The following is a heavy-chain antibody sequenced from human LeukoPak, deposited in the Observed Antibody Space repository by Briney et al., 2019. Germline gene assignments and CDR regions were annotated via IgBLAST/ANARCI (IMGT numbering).Heavy chain of an antibody. Sequence: GGSLRLSCAASGFTFSSYAMSWVRQAPGKGLEWVSAISGSGGSTYYADSVKGRFTISRDNSKNTLYLQMNSLRAEDTAVYYCAKSYYDILAGYYDYWGQGTLVTVSS. CDR1: GFTFSSYA. J-gene: IGHJ4*02. V-gene: IGHV3-23*01. CDR3: AKSYYDILAGYYDY. CDR2: ISGSGGST. D-gene: IGHD3-9*01.